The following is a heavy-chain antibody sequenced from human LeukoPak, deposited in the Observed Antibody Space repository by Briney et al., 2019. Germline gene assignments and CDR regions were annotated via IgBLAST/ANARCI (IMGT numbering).Heavy chain of an antibody. J-gene: IGHJ4*02. CDR3: ARDGSLPDY. V-gene: IGHV3-74*01. CDR2: IISDGSST. Sequence: PGGSPRLSCAASGFTFGNHWMHWVRQTPGKGLVWVSRIISDGSSTSYADSVKGRFTISRDNAKNTLYLQMNSLRAEDTAVYYCARDGSLPDYWGQGTLVTVSS. CDR1: GFTFGNHW.